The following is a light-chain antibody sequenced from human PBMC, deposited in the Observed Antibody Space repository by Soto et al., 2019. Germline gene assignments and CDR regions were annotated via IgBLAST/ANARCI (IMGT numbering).Light chain of an antibody. CDR2: GNN. V-gene: IGLV1-44*01. J-gene: IGLJ2*01. CDR3: QSYDSGLIGLI. CDR1: SSNIGGNT. Sequence: QLVLTQPPSASGTPGQRVTISCSGSSSNIGGNTVNWYQQLPGTAPKLLIYGNNQRPSGVPDRFSGSKSATSASLAISGLQSEDEADYYCQSYDSGLIGLIFGTGTKLTVL.